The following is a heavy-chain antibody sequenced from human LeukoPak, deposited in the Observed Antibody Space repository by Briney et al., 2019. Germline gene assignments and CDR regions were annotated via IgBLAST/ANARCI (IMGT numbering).Heavy chain of an antibody. CDR1: GGSISSSSYY. CDR2: IYYSGST. Sequence: PSETLSLTCTVSGGSISSSSYYWGWIRQPPGKGLEWIGSIYYSGSTYYNPSLKSRVTISVDTSKNQFSLKLSSVTAADTAVYYCASSPGGVGATVAFDIWGQGTMVTVSS. V-gene: IGHV4-39*01. CDR3: ASSPGGVGATVAFDI. D-gene: IGHD1-26*01. J-gene: IGHJ3*02.